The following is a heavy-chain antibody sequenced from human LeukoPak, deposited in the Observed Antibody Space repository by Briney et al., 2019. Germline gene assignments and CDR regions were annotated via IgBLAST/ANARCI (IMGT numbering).Heavy chain of an antibody. CDR1: GFTFSSSW. V-gene: IGHV3-7*03. CDR2: INQNESEK. J-gene: IGHJ4*02. D-gene: IGHD4/OR15-4a*01. CDR3: ARRAGAYSHPYDY. Sequence: PGRTLRLSCAASGFTFSSSWMSWVRQAPGKGLEWVANINQNESEKYYVDSVKGRFTISRDNSKNTLYLQMNSLRAEDTAVYYCARRAGAYSHPYDYWGQGTLVTVSS.